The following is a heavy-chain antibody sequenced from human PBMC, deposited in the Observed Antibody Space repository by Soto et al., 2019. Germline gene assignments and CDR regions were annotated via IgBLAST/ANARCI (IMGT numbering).Heavy chain of an antibody. Sequence: PXESLSLSCVTSGFTFSRNTMNWVRQAPGKGLEWVASITSSGSYVYYADSVKGRFSASRDNAKNSLSLQMDSLRPDDTAIYFCVKDEGIEAMDVWGQGTTVTVSS. D-gene: IGHD3-3*02. CDR2: ITSSGSYV. CDR3: VKDEGIEAMDV. V-gene: IGHV3-21*01. CDR1: GFTFSRNT. J-gene: IGHJ6*02.